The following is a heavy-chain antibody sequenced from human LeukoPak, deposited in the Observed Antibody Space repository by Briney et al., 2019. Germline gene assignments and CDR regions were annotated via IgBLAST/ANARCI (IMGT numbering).Heavy chain of an antibody. CDR1: GFTFSSYA. J-gene: IGHJ5*02. CDR3: ARDRVAVAGTEAWPENWFDP. CDR2: ISYDGSNK. D-gene: IGHD6-19*01. V-gene: IGHV3-30*04. Sequence: GRSLRLSCAASGFTFSSYAMHWVRQAPGKGLEWVAVISYDGSNKYYADSVKGRFTISRDNSKNTLYLQMNSLRAEDTAVYYCARDRVAVAGTEAWPENWFDPWGQGTLVTVSS.